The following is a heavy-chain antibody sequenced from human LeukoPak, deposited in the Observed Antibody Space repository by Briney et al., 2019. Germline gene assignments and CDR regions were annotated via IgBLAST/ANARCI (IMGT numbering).Heavy chain of an antibody. CDR2: IYHSGST. J-gene: IGHJ4*02. CDR1: GYSVSSGYY. CDR3: AREKFNYDLLHYFDY. V-gene: IGHV4-38-2*02. Sequence: SETLSLTCAVSGYSVSSGYYWGWIRQPPGKGLEWIGSIYHSGSTYYNPSLKSRVTISVDTSKNQFSLKLSSVTAADTAVYYCAREKFNYDLLHYFDYWGQGTLVTVSS. D-gene: IGHD3-16*01.